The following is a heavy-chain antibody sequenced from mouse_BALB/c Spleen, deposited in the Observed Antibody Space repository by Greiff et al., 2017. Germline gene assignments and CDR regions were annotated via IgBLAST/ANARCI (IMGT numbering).Heavy chain of an antibody. CDR2: IYPGSGNT. J-gene: IGHJ3*01. CDR3: TTYGNYPFAY. V-gene: IGHV1-77*01. CDR1: GYTFTDYY. D-gene: IGHD2-10*02. Sequence: VQLQQSGAELARPGASVKLSCKASGYTFTDYYINWVKQRTGQGLEWIGEIYPGSGNTYYNEKFKGKATLTVDKSSSTAYMQLSSPTSEDSAVYYCTTYGNYPFAYWGQGTLVTVSA.